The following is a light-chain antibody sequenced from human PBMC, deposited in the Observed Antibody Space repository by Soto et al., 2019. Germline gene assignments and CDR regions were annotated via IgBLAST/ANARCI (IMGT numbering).Light chain of an antibody. V-gene: IGKV3-11*01. CDR1: QSVSSY. J-gene: IGKJ4*01. Sequence: EIVLTQSPATLSLSPGERATLSCRASQSVSSYLAWYQQKPGQAPRLLIYDALNRATGVPARFSGSGSGTDFTLTISSLEPEDFAVYYCQQRSSWLPLTFGGETKVEIK. CDR2: DAL. CDR3: QQRSSWLPLT.